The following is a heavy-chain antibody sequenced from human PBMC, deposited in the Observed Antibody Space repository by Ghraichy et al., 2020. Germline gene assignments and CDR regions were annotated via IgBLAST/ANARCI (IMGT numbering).Heavy chain of an antibody. D-gene: IGHD1-26*01. V-gene: IGHV3-23*01. CDR1: GFTFSSYA. CDR3: PGGEYYYGMDV. Sequence: GGSLRLSCAASGFTFSSYAMTWVRQAPGKGLEWVSAIIGSGDRTYYADSVKGRFTISRDNSKNTLYLQMNGLRAEDTAVYYCPGGEYYYGMDVWGQGTTVTVSS. J-gene: IGHJ6*02. CDR2: IIGSGDRT.